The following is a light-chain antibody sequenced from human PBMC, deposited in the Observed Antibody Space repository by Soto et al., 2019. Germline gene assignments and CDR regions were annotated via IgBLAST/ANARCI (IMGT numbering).Light chain of an antibody. J-gene: IGKJ1*01. CDR3: QQYNNWPRT. V-gene: IGKV3-15*01. CDR2: DAS. CDR1: QSVGSN. Sequence: EIVMTQSPAILSVSPGERATLSCRASQSVGSNLAWYQQKPGQAPRLLIYDASTRATGIPARFSGRGSGTEFTLTVSSLQSEDFAVYYCQQYNNWPRTFGQGTKVDIK.